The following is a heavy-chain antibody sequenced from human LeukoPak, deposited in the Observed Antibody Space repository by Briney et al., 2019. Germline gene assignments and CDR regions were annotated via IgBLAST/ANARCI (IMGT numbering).Heavy chain of an antibody. J-gene: IGHJ4*02. V-gene: IGHV3-30*18. CDR3: AKDPPTYYYDSSGYPMPSD. Sequence: GGSLRLSCAASGFTFSSYGMHWVRQAPGKGLEWVAVISYDGSNKYYADSVKGRLTISRDNSKNTLYLQMNSLRAEDTAVYYCAKDPPTYYYDSSGYPMPSDWGQGTLVTVSS. CDR1: GFTFSSYG. D-gene: IGHD3-22*01. CDR2: ISYDGSNK.